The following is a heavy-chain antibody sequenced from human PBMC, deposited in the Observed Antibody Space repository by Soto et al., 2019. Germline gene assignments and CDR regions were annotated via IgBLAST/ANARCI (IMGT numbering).Heavy chain of an antibody. CDR2: INHSGST. CDR1: GGSFSGYY. D-gene: IGHD5-18*01. J-gene: IGHJ4*02. Sequence: SETLSLTCAVYGGSFSGYYWSWIRQPPGKGLEWIGEINHSGSTNYNPSLKSRVTISVDTSKNQFSLKLSSVTAADTAVYYCARGRGYSYGRTGFDYWGQGTLVTVSS. CDR3: ARGRGYSYGRTGFDY. V-gene: IGHV4-34*01.